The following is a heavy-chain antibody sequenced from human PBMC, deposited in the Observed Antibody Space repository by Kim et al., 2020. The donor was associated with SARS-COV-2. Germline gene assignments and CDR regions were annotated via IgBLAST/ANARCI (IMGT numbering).Heavy chain of an antibody. J-gene: IGHJ4*02. D-gene: IGHD5-12*01. V-gene: IGHV3-21*01. Sequence: YYADSVKGRCTISRDNAKNSLYLQMNSLRAEDTAVYYCASGGYSGYPIDYWGQGTLVTVSS. CDR3: ASGGYSGYPIDY.